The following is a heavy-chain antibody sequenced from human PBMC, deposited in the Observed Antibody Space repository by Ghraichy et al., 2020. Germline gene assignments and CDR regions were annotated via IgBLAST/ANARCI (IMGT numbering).Heavy chain of an antibody. V-gene: IGHV4-34*01. D-gene: IGHD6-6*01. J-gene: IGHJ5*02. Sequence: SETLSLTCAVYGGSFSGYYWSWIRQPPGKGLEWIGEINHSGSTNYNPSLKSRVTISVDTSKNQFSLKLSSVTAADTAVYYCAREGIAARRGWFDPWGQGTLVTVSS. CDR2: INHSGST. CDR3: AREGIAARRGWFDP. CDR1: GGSFSGYY.